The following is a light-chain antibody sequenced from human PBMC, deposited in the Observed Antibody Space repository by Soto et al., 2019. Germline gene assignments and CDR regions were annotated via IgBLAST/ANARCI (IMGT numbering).Light chain of an antibody. CDR2: KDT. CDR1: ALTKQY. CDR3: QSANRSGVYPV. Sequence: SYELTQSPSVSVSPGQTARLTCSGDALTKQYAHWYQQRPGQAPVLVIYKDTERPSGIPERFSGSTSGTTVTLTISGVQAEDEADYYCQSANRSGVYPVFGAGTKLTVV. V-gene: IGLV3-25*02. J-gene: IGLJ1*01.